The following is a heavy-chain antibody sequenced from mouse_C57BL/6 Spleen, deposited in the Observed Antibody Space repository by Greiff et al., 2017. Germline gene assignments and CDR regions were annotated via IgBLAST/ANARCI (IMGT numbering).Heavy chain of an antibody. Sequence: EVHLVESGPELVKPGASVKMSCKASGYTFTDYYMHWVKQSHGKSLEWIGYIYPNNGGNGYNQKFKGKATLNVDKSSSTAYMELRSLTSEDSAVYYCARREGNRYYAMDYWGQGTSVTVSS. CDR1: GYTFTDYY. V-gene: IGHV1-34*01. CDR3: ARREGNRYYAMDY. J-gene: IGHJ4*01. D-gene: IGHD2-1*01. CDR2: IYPNNGGN.